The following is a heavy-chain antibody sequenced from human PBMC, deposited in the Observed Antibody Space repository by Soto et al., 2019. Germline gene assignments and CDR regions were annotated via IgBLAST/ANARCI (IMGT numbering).Heavy chain of an antibody. J-gene: IGHJ4*02. Sequence: GESLKISCKGSGYSFTSHWIGWVRQMPGKGLEWMGIIYPGDSDTRYRPSFQGQVTISADKSIRTAYLQWSSLKASDTAMYYCARVYYCSSSSCSKGNYLDSWGQGTLVT. D-gene: IGHD2-2*01. CDR3: ARVYYCSSSSCSKGNYLDS. V-gene: IGHV5-51*01. CDR2: IYPGDSDT. CDR1: GYSFTSHW.